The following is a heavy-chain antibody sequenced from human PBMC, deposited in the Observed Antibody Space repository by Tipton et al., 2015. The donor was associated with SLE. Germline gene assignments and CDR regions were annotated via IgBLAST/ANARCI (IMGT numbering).Heavy chain of an antibody. D-gene: IGHD1-1*01. Sequence: TLSLTCSVSGGSISSSGYHWAWVRQPPGKGLEWIGSIYYSGSTYYRPSLKSRVTISVDTSKNQFSLKLNSLTAADTAVYYCARSRIGLGYNYDMDVWGKGTTVTVSS. CDR2: IYYSGST. CDR1: GGSISSSGYH. V-gene: IGHV4-39*07. CDR3: ARSRIGLGYNYDMDV. J-gene: IGHJ6*03.